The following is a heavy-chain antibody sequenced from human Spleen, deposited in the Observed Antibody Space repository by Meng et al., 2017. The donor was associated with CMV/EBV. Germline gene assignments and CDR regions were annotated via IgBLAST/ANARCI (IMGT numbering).Heavy chain of an antibody. Sequence: AASGFTVSSNYMTWVRQAPGKGLEWLSVIYSGGSTYYADSLKGRFTISRDSSKNTLYLQMHSLTAEDTAVYYCARGLMTTVNGWFDSWGQGTLVTVSS. CDR3: ARGLMTTVNGWFDS. V-gene: IGHV3-66*02. CDR2: IYSGGST. J-gene: IGHJ5*01. CDR1: GFTVSSNY. D-gene: IGHD4-11*01.